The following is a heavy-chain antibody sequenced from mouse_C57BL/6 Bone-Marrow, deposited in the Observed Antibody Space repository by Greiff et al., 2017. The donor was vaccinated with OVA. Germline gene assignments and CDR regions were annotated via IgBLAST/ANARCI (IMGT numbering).Heavy chain of an antibody. V-gene: IGHV1-78*01. CDR3: ARGGLRRRAWFAY. D-gene: IGHD2-4*01. CDR2: IYPRDGST. Sequence: QVQLQQSDAELVKPGASVKISCKVSGYTFTDHTIHWMKQRPEQGLEWIGYIYPRDGSTKYNEKFKGKATLTADKSSSTAYMQLNSLTSEDSAVYVWARGGLRRRAWFAYWCQGALVTVSA. CDR1: GYTFTDHT. J-gene: IGHJ3*01.